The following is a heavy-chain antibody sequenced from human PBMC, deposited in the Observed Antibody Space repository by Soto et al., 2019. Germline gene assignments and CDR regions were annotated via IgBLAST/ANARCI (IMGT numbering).Heavy chain of an antibody. CDR2: ISYDGSNK. CDR3: ARDLSGSGSAFDC. D-gene: IGHD3-10*01. CDR1: GFTFITYA. J-gene: IGHJ4*02. V-gene: IGHV3-30*04. Sequence: ESGGGVVQPGRSLRLSCAASGFTFITYAMHWVRQAPGKGLEWVAVISYDGSNKYYADSVKGRFTISRDNSKNTLYLQMNSLRAEDTAVYYCARDLSGSGSAFDCWGQGTLVTVSS.